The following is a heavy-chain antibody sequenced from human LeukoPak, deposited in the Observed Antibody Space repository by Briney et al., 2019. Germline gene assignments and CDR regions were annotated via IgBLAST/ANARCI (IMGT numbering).Heavy chain of an antibody. CDR2: VSGSGGST. J-gene: IGHJ4*02. CDR3: AKGKYYDILTGYKYYFDY. D-gene: IGHD3-9*01. Sequence: GGSLRLSCAASGFTFSSYAMSWVRQAPGKGLEWVSAVSGSGGSTYYAESVKGRFTISRDNCKNTLYLQMNSLRAEDTAVYYCAKGKYYDILTGYKYYFDYWGQGTLVTVSS. V-gene: IGHV3-23*01. CDR1: GFTFSSYA.